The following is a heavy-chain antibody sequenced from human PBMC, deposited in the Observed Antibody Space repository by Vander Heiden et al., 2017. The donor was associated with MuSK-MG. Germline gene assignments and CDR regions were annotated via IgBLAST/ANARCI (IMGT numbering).Heavy chain of an antibody. CDR2: IGATGSTT. D-gene: IGHD3-16*01. V-gene: IGHV3-23*01. J-gene: IGHJ4*01. CDR3: AKGFGTYYFDY. Sequence: EVQLLESGGGLVQTGGSLRLSCAASGFTFSSSAMRWVRQAPGKGLEWVSAIGATGSTTNYADSVKGRFTISRDNAKNTLYMQMIGMRAEDTAVYYCAKGFGTYYFDYWGHVTLVTVSS. CDR1: GFTFSSSA.